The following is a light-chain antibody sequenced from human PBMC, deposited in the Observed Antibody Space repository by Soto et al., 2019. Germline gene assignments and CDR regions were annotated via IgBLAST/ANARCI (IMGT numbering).Light chain of an antibody. Sequence: EIVLTQSPGTLSLSPGERATLSCRASQSVSSSYLAWYQQKPGQAPRRLIYGASSRATGIPDRFSGSGSGTDFSLTISKLEPEDCAVYYGQQYGSSPTTFGQGTKVEIK. CDR2: GAS. J-gene: IGKJ1*01. CDR1: QSVSSSY. CDR3: QQYGSSPTT. V-gene: IGKV3-20*01.